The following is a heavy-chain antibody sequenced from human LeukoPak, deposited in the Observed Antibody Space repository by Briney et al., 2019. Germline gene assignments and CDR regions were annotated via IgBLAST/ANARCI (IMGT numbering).Heavy chain of an antibody. CDR1: GGSISSYY. Sequence: SETLSLTCTVSGGSISSYYWSWIRQPAGKGLEWIGRIYTSGSTNYNPSLKSRVTMSVDTSKNQFSLKLSSVTAADTAVYYCARDGRDYYDNSGPLRRENNWFDPWGQGTLVTVSS. V-gene: IGHV4-4*07. CDR2: IYTSGST. J-gene: IGHJ5*02. CDR3: ARDGRDYYDNSGPLRRENNWFDP. D-gene: IGHD3-22*01.